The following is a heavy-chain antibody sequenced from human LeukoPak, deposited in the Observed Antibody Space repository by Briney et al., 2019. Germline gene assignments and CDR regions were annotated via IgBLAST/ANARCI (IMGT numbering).Heavy chain of an antibody. Sequence: PGGSLRLSCAASGFTFSDSYMTWIRQAPGKGLEWVSAISGSGGSTYYADSVKGRFTISRDNSKNTLYLQMNSLRDEDTAVYYCARGGSGYSYGKIDSWGQGILVTVSS. CDR2: ISGSGGST. V-gene: IGHV3-23*01. CDR3: ARGGSGYSYGKIDS. D-gene: IGHD5-18*01. CDR1: GFTFSDSY. J-gene: IGHJ4*02.